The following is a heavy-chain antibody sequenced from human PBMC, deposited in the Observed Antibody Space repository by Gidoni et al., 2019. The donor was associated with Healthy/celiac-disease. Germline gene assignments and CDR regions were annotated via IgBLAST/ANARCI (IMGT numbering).Heavy chain of an antibody. Sequence: EVQLVESGGGLVQPGGSLRLSCAASGFTFSSYSVNWVRQAPGKGLEWVSYISTSSSTIYYADSVKGRFTISRDNARNSLYLQMNSLRAEDTAVYYCARGDYPGFDYWGQGTLVTVSS. V-gene: IGHV3-48*01. CDR1: GFTFSSYS. D-gene: IGHD4-17*01. CDR3: ARGDYPGFDY. CDR2: ISTSSSTI. J-gene: IGHJ4*02.